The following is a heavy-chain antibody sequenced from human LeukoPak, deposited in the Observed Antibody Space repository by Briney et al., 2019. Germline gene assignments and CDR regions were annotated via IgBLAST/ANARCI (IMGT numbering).Heavy chain of an antibody. J-gene: IGHJ4*02. CDR2: ISGTGGST. CDR1: GFTFSSYS. D-gene: IGHD3-10*01. CDR3: AKDRRQSYGSGSYLEY. Sequence: GGSLRLSCAASGFTFSSYSMNWVRQAPGKGLEWVSAISGTGGSTYYTDSVKGRFTISRDNSKNTLYLHMNSLRAEDTAIYYCAKDRRQSYGSGSYLEYWGQGSLVTVSS. V-gene: IGHV3-23*01.